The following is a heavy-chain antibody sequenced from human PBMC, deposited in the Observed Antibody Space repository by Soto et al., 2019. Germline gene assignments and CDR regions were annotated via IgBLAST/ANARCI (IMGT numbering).Heavy chain of an antibody. V-gene: IGHV3-11*01. CDR2: ISSSGSTI. Sequence: PGGSLRLSCAASGFTFSNAWMNWVRQAPGKGLEWVSYISSSGSTIYYADSVKGRFTISRDNAKNSLYLQMNSLRAEDTAVYYCASLWFGELLSPYYYYMDVWGKGTTVTVSS. J-gene: IGHJ6*03. D-gene: IGHD3-10*01. CDR3: ASLWFGELLSPYYYYMDV. CDR1: GFTFSNAW.